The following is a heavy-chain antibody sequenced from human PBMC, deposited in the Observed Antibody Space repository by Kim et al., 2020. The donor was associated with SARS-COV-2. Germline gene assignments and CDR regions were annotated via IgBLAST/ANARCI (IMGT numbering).Heavy chain of an antibody. Sequence: SETLSLTCAVYGGSFSGYYWSWIRQPPGKGLEWIGEINHSGSTNYNPSLKSRVTISVDTSKNQFSLKLSSVTAADTAVYYCASTYYYDSSGYYYFEYWG. CDR1: GGSFSGYY. CDR3: ASTYYYDSSGYYYFEY. D-gene: IGHD3-22*01. J-gene: IGHJ4*01. V-gene: IGHV4-34*01. CDR2: INHSGST.